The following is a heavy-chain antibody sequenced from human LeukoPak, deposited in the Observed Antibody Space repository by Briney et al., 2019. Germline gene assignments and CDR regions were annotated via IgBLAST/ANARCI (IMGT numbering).Heavy chain of an antibody. CDR1: GFTFSSYA. V-gene: IGHV3-30-3*01. CDR2: ISYDGSNK. J-gene: IGHJ4*02. CDR3: ARAENYGDSIDY. Sequence: PGGSLRLSCAASGFTFSSYAMHWVRQAPGKGLEWVAVISYDGSNKYYADSVKGRFTISRDNSKNTLYLQMNSLRAEDTAVYYCARAENYGDSIDYWGQGTLVTVSS. D-gene: IGHD4-17*01.